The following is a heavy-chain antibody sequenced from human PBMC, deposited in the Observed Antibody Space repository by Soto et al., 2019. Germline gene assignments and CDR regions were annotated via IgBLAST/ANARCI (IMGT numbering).Heavy chain of an antibody. CDR2: ISGSGGST. Sequence: GGSLRLSCAASGFTFSSYVMSWVRQAPGKGLEWVSAISGSGGSTYYADSVKGRFTISRDNSKNTLYLQMNSLRAEDTAVYYCAKGGLGSSGWFDYWGQGTLVTVSS. J-gene: IGHJ4*02. CDR3: AKGGLGSSGWFDY. V-gene: IGHV3-23*01. CDR1: GFTFSSYV. D-gene: IGHD6-19*01.